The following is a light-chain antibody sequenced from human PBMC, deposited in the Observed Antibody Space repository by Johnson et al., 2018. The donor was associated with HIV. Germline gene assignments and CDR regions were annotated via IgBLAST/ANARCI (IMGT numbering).Light chain of an antibody. V-gene: IGLV1-51*01. CDR3: GPWDSIQVV. CDR1: SSNIGNNY. CDR2: DNN. J-gene: IGLJ1*01. Sequence: QSVLTQPPSVSAAPGQKVTISCSGSSSNIGNNYVSWYQQLPGTAPKLLIYDNNKRPSGIPDRFSGSKSGTSATLGITGLQTGDEADYYCGPWDSIQVVFGTGTKVTVL.